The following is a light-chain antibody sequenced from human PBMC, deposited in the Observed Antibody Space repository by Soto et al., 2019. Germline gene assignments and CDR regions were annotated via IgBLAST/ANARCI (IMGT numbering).Light chain of an antibody. J-gene: IGLJ2*01. Sequence: SYELTQPPSVSVAPGERARISCGGNNIGRKSVHWYHQKPRQAPVLVIYYDSDRPSGIPERFSGSNSGNTATLTITRVEAGDGDDYYCQVWDSNSDHSVFGGGTKLTVL. CDR3: QVWDSNSDHSV. CDR1: NIGRKS. CDR2: YDS. V-gene: IGLV3-21*01.